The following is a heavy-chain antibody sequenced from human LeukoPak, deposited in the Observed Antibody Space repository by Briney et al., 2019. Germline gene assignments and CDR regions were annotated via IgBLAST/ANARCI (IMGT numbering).Heavy chain of an antibody. V-gene: IGHV3-30*03. CDR1: GFTFSSYG. CDR3: TREGTIYYFDY. J-gene: IGHJ4*02. D-gene: IGHD4/OR15-4a*01. Sequence: GGSLRLSCAASGFTFSSYGMHWVRQAPGKGLEWVAVTSYDGSNKYYADSVKGRFTISRVNSNNTLHLQMNSLIAEDTAVYYCTREGTIYYFDYWGQGTLVTVSS. CDR2: TSYDGSNK.